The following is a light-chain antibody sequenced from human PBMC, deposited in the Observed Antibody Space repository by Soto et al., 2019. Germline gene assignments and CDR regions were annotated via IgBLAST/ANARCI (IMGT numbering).Light chain of an antibody. CDR2: GAS. CDR3: QQYGKSPLT. V-gene: IGKV3D-15*01. J-gene: IGKJ4*01. Sequence: EKVMTQSPATLSVSPGEGATLSCRASESVSSNLAWYQQKPGQAPRLLIYGASTRATGIPARFSGSGSGTEFTLTISSLEPEDFAVYYCQQYGKSPLTFGGGTKVDIK. CDR1: ESVSSN.